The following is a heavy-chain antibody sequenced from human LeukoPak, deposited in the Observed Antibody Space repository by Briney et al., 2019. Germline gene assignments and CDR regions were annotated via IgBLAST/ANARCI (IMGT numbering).Heavy chain of an antibody. D-gene: IGHD1-26*01. Sequence: SETLSLTCTVSGGSINSYYWSWIRQPPGKGLEWIGYIYYSGSTNYNPSLKSRVTISVDTSKNQFSLKLSSVTAVDTAVYYCARGKIGSYYYYYYMDVWGKGTTVTVSS. V-gene: IGHV4-59*01. CDR2: IYYSGST. CDR1: GGSINSYY. J-gene: IGHJ6*03. CDR3: ARGKIGSYYYYYYMDV.